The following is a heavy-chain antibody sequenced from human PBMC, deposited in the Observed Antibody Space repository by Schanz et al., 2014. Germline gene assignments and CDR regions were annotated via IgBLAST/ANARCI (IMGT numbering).Heavy chain of an antibody. Sequence: EVHLVESGGGLVQPGRSLRLSCAASGFTFSSYAMSWVRQAPGKGLEWVSAISGSGGSTYYADSVKGRFTISRDNSKNTLFLQMNSLRAEDTAVYYCARDHTTESYYSAGPPIDYWGQGTLXTVSS. CDR3: ARDHTTESYYSAGPPIDY. D-gene: IGHD1-26*01. J-gene: IGHJ4*02. V-gene: IGHV3-23*04. CDR2: ISGSGGST. CDR1: GFTFSSYA.